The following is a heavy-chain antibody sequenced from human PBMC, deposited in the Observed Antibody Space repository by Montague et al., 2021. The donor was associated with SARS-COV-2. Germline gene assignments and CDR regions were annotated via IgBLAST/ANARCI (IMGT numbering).Heavy chain of an antibody. D-gene: IGHD4-17*01. V-gene: IGHV4-34*01. CDR3: ARGGTVTTFFAPKRTRRYNWFDP. Sequence: SETLSLTCAVYGGSFSNYYWSWIRQPPGKGLEWIGQINHSGSTXXXPSXXXRVTISVGTSKNQFSLKLSSVTAADTAVYYCARGGTVTTFFAPKRTRRYNWFDPWGQGTLVTVSS. CDR1: GGSFSNYY. CDR2: INHSGST. J-gene: IGHJ5*02.